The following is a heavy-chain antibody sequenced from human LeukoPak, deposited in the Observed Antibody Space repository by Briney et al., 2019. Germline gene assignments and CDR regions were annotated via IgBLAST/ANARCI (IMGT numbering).Heavy chain of an antibody. CDR2: INHSGST. V-gene: IGHV4-34*01. J-gene: IGHJ4*02. CDR1: GGSFSGYY. CDR3: ARFFPRFGELSQYYFDY. D-gene: IGHD3-10*01. Sequence: SETLSLTCAVYGGSFSGYYWSWIRQPPGKGLEWIGEINHSGSTNYNPSLKSRVTISVDTSKNQFSLKLSSVTAADTAVYYCARFFPRFGELSQYYFDYWGQGTLVTVSS.